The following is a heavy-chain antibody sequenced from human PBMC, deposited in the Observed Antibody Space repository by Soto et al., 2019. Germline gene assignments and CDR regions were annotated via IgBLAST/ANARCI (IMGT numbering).Heavy chain of an antibody. V-gene: IGHV4-59*01. J-gene: IGHJ4*02. CDR1: GGSISSYY. CDR2: IYYSGST. CDR3: ARAIKLGIFDY. D-gene: IGHD7-27*01. Sequence: SETLSLTCTVSGGSISSYYWSWIRQPPGKGLEWIGYIYYSGSTSYNPSLKSRVTISVDTSKNQFSLKLSSVTAADTAVYYCARAIKLGIFDYWGQGTLVTVSS.